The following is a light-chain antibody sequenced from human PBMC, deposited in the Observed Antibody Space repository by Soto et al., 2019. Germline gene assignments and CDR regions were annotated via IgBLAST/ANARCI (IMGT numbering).Light chain of an antibody. CDR2: DAS. Sequence: EIVLTQSPATLSLSPGERATLSCRASQSVSSYLAWYQQKPGQAPRLLIYDASNRATGIPARFSGSGSGTDFTLTISSLEPEDFAVYYCQQRSTFTFGQGTRLETK. CDR3: QQRSTFT. CDR1: QSVSSY. V-gene: IGKV3-11*01. J-gene: IGKJ5*01.